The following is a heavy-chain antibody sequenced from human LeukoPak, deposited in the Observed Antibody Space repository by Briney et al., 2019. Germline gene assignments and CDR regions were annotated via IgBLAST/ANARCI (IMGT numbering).Heavy chain of an antibody. Sequence: GGSLRLSCAASGFTFSSYWMHWVRQAPGKGLVSVSRINSDGSRTNYADSVKGRFTISRDNAKNTLYLQMNSLRAEDTAVYYCARDSDPIAARPFNYYYGMDVWGQGTTVTVSS. V-gene: IGHV3-74*01. CDR2: INSDGSRT. J-gene: IGHJ6*02. CDR3: ARDSDPIAARPFNYYYGMDV. D-gene: IGHD6-6*01. CDR1: GFTFSSYW.